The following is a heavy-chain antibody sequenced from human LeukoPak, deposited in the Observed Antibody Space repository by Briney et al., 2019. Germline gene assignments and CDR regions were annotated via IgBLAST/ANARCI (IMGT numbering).Heavy chain of an antibody. CDR2: ISGSGGDT. V-gene: IGHV3-23*01. J-gene: IGHJ4*02. D-gene: IGHD3/OR15-3a*01. CDR1: GFTFSTYA. Sequence: KTGGSLRLSCAASGFTFSTYAMSWVRQAPGKGLEWVSSISGSGGDTHYADSVKGRFTISRDNSKNTLFLQMNSLRAEDTAVYYCAKQRTYFDYWGQGTLVTVSS. CDR3: AKQRTYFDY.